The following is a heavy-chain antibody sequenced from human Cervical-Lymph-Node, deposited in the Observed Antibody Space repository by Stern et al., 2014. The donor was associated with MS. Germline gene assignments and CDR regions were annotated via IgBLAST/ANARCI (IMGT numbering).Heavy chain of an antibody. CDR3: ARDLVAVAGPTVPNYYYGMDV. D-gene: IGHD6-19*01. Sequence: QMQLVQSGAEVKKPGSSVKVSCKASGGTFSSYAISWVRQAPGQGLEWMGGIIPIFGTANYAQKFQGRVTITADESTSTAYMELSSLRSEDTAVYYCARDLVAVAGPTVPNYYYGMDVWGQGTTVTVSS. CDR2: IIPIFGTA. V-gene: IGHV1-69*01. CDR1: GGTFSSYA. J-gene: IGHJ6*02.